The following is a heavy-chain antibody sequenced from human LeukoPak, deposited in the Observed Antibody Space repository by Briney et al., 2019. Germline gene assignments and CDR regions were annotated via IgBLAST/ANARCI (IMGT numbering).Heavy chain of an antibody. J-gene: IGHJ4*02. D-gene: IGHD3-10*01. CDR3: ATTPAYYYGSGSYQQPTHFDY. V-gene: IGHV4-4*02. Sequence: SGTLSLTCAVSGGSISSSNWWSWVRQPPGKGLEWIGEIYHSGSTNYNPSLKSRVTISVDKSKNQFSLKLSSVTAADTAVYYCATTPAYYYGSGSYQQPTHFDYWGQGTLVTVSS. CDR1: GGSISSSNW. CDR2: IYHSGST.